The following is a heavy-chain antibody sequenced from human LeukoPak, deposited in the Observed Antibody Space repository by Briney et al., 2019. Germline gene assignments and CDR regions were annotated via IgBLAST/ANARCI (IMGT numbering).Heavy chain of an antibody. D-gene: IGHD3-3*01. Sequence: SETLSLTCTLSGGSISSYYWSWIRQPPGKGPECIGFIYHSGSTSYNPSLKSRVTMSLDTSKNQFSLKLSSVTAADTAVYYCARMFGVVSAGYYYYYYGMDVWGQGTTVTVSS. CDR2: IYHSGST. CDR1: GGSISSYY. J-gene: IGHJ6*02. V-gene: IGHV4-59*01. CDR3: ARMFGVVSAGYYYYYYGMDV.